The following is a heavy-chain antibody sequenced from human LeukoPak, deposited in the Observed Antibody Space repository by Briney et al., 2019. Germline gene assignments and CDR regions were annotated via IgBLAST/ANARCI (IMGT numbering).Heavy chain of an antibody. CDR2: IKSKTDGGTT. CDR3: PPAGDYSASSINFDS. D-gene: IGHD3-22*01. J-gene: IGHJ4*02. Sequence: GGSLRLSCAASGFTFSNAWMNWVRQAPGKGLEWVGRIKSKTDGGTTDYAAPVKGRFTISRDDSKNTRYLQMNSLKNEDTAEYYCPPAGDYSASSINFDSWGQATLVTVSS. CDR1: GFTFSNAW. V-gene: IGHV3-15*07.